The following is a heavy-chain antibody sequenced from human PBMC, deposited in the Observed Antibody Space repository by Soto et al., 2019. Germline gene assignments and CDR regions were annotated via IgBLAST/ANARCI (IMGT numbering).Heavy chain of an antibody. CDR1: GGSISSYY. Sequence: PSETLSLTCTVSGGSISSYYWSWIRQPPGKGLEWIGYIYYSGSTNYNPSLKSRVTISVDTSKNQLSLKLSSVTAADTAVYYCARGMAYSSGWYHNPYYYYGMDVWGQGTTVTVSS. CDR2: IYYSGST. J-gene: IGHJ6*02. D-gene: IGHD6-19*01. V-gene: IGHV4-59*01. CDR3: ARGMAYSSGWYHNPYYYYGMDV.